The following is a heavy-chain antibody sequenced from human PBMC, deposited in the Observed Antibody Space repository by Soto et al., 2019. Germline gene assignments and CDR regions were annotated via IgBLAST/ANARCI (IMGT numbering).Heavy chain of an antibody. CDR1: GGSISPFY. D-gene: IGHD2-15*01. J-gene: IGHJ4*02. CDR3: ARVGGVAARTFDY. V-gene: IGHV4-59*01. CDR2: LYYSGNT. Sequence: SAPLSLTCTVSGGSISPFYWSWVRQPPGKGLEWIGYLYYSGNTNYNPSLKSRVTISVDASKNQVSLRLTSVTAADTAVYYCARVGGVAARTFDYWGQGTVVTVSS.